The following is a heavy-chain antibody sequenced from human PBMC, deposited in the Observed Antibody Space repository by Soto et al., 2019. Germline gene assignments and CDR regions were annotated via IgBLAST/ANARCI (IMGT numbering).Heavy chain of an antibody. J-gene: IGHJ4*02. Sequence: GGSLRLSCAASGFTFSSYAMSWVRQAPGKGLEWVSAISGSGGSTYYADSVKGRFTVSRDNSKNTLYLQLNNLQAEDTAVYYCAKVSRPSRISTPDFDYWGQGTLVTVSS. CDR3: AKVSRPSRISTPDFDY. V-gene: IGHV3-23*01. CDR2: ISGSGGST. CDR1: GFTFSSYA.